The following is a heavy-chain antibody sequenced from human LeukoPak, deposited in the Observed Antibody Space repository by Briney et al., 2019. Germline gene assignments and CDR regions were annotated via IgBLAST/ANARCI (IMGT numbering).Heavy chain of an antibody. J-gene: IGHJ4*02. CDR2: INHSGST. V-gene: IGHV4-34*01. CDR3: ARVHSGYDV. D-gene: IGHD5-12*01. Sequence: PSETLSLTCAVYGGSFSGYYWSWIRQPPGKGLEWIGEINHSGSTNYNPSLKSRVTISVDTSKNQFSLKLSSVTAADTAVYYCARVHSGYDVWGQGTLVTVSS. CDR1: GGSFSGYY.